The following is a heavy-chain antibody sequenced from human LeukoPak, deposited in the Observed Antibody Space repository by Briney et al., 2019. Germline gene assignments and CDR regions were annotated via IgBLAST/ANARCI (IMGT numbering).Heavy chain of an antibody. CDR1: GLTFTSHV. Sequence: PGGSLRLSCSASGLTFTSHVMHWVRQAPGKGLQYVSGICMNVQTTYYAGSVKGRFTISRDSSKNTVYLQMNSLAAEDTAVYYCVREGLERRTNFDYWGQGTLVSVSS. V-gene: IGHV3-64D*06. J-gene: IGHJ4*02. D-gene: IGHD1-1*01. CDR2: ICMNVQTT. CDR3: VREGLERRTNFDY.